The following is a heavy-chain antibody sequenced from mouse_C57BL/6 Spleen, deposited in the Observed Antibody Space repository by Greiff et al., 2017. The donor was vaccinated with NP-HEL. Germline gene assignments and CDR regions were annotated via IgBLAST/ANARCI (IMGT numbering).Heavy chain of an antibody. V-gene: IGHV1-69*01. CDR3: ARTRSTLYAMDY. CDR1: GYTFTSYW. D-gene: IGHD1-1*01. Sequence: QVQLQQPGAELVMPGASVKLSCKASGYTFTSYWMHWVKQRPGQGLEWIGEIDPSDSYTNYNQKFKGKSTLTVDKSSSTAYMQLSSLTSEDSAVYYCARTRSTLYAMDYWGQGTSVTVSS. CDR2: IDPSDSYT. J-gene: IGHJ4*01.